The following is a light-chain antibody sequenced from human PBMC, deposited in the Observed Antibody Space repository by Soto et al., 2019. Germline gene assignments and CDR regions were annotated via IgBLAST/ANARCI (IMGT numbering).Light chain of an antibody. J-gene: IGLJ3*02. CDR3: SSYTSSSVWV. CDR2: EVS. Sequence: QSALTQPASVSGSTGQSITISCTGPSSDVGGYNYVSWYQQHPGKAPKLMIYEVSNRPSGVSNRFSVSKSGNTASLTISGLQAEDEADYYCSSYTSSSVWVFGGGTKLTV. V-gene: IGLV2-14*01. CDR1: SSDVGGYNY.